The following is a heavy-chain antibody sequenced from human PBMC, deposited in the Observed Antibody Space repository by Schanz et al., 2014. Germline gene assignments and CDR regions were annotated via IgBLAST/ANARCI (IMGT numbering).Heavy chain of an antibody. Sequence: VQLEQSGAEVKKPGSSMKVSCKASGGTFNSYTISWVRQAPGQGLEWMGRIIPILGIANYAQKFQGRLTITADKSTSTAYMELSSLRSEDTAVYYCARGYGDSPTDFWGQGTLVTVSS. CDR2: IIPILGIA. J-gene: IGHJ4*02. CDR3: ARGYGDSPTDF. CDR1: GGTFNSYT. D-gene: IGHD4-17*01. V-gene: IGHV1-69*02.